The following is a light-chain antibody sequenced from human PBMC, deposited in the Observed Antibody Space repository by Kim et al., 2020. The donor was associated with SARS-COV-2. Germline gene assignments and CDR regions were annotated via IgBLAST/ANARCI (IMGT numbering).Light chain of an antibody. V-gene: IGLV3-21*04. J-gene: IGLJ3*02. CDR2: YDS. Sequence: SYELTQPPSVSVALGKTARITCGGNNIGSKSVHWYQQKPGQAPVLVIYYDSDRTSGIPERFSGSNSGNTATLTISRVEAGDEADYYCQVWDSSSDHRVFGGGTQLTVL. CDR1: NIGSKS. CDR3: QVWDSSSDHRV.